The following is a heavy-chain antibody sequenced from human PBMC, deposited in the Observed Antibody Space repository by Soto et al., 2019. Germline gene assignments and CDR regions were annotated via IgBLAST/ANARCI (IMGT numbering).Heavy chain of an antibody. J-gene: IGHJ4*02. CDR3: ARDRQITTIFGVVRGRNDD. D-gene: IGHD3-3*01. CDR1: GFTFSSYS. CDR2: ISSSSSYI. V-gene: IGHV3-21*01. Sequence: GGSLRLSCAASGFTFSSYSMNWVRQAPGKGLEWVSSISSSSSYIYYADSVKGRFTISRDNAKNSLYLQMNSLRAEDTAVYYCARDRQITTIFGVVRGRNDDWGQGTLVTVSS.